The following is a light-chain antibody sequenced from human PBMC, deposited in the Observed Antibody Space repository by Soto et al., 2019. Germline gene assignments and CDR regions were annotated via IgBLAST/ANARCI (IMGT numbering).Light chain of an antibody. J-gene: IGKJ2*01. CDR1: QSVGSNY. CDR2: GTS. Sequence: EVVLTQSPGTLSLSPGDRATLSCRASQSVGSNYLAWYQLKPGQAPRLLIFGTSSRATGIPDRFSGSGSGTDFALTISRLEPEACAVYFCQQYGSSPQYTFGQGTKLEIK. V-gene: IGKV3-20*01. CDR3: QQYGSSPQYT.